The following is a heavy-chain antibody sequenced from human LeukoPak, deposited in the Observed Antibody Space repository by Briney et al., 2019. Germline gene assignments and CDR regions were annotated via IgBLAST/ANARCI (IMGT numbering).Heavy chain of an antibody. Sequence: PGGSLRLFCAASGFTFSSYGMHWVRQAPGKGLEWVAVISYDGSNKYYADSVKGRFTISRDNAKNTLYLQMNSLRAEDTAVYYCARGGYHAYYLDYWGQGSLVTVSS. J-gene: IGHJ4*02. V-gene: IGHV3-30*03. CDR2: ISYDGSNK. D-gene: IGHD5-18*01. CDR1: GFTFSSYG. CDR3: ARGGYHAYYLDY.